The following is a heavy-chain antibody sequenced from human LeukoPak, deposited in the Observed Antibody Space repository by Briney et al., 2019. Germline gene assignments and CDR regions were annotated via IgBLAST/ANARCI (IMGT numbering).Heavy chain of an antibody. J-gene: IGHJ3*02. D-gene: IGHD4-23*01. V-gene: IGHV4-4*07. CDR1: GGSISSYY. Sequence: SETLSLTCTVSGGSISSYYWSWIRQPAGKGLEWIGRIYTSGSTNYNPSLRSRFTMSVDTSKNQFSLKLSSVTAADTALYYCARVSVVTEAFDIWGQGTMVTASS. CDR2: IYTSGST. CDR3: ARVSVVTEAFDI.